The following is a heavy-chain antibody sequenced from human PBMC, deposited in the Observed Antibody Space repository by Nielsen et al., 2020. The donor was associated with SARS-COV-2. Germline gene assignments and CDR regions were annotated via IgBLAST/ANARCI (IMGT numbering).Heavy chain of an antibody. CDR3: ARIIIQCSSTHCYTLGGMDV. Sequence: GGFLRLSCAASGFNFSGHSMSWVRQAPGKGLEWVSSLSGSSRYIYYADSLQGRFTISRDNAQNSLFLQMNSLRAEDTAVYYCARIIIQCSSTHCYTLGGMDVWGKGTTVTVSS. D-gene: IGHD2-2*02. J-gene: IGHJ6*04. V-gene: IGHV3-21*01. CDR2: LSGSSRYI. CDR1: GFNFSGHS.